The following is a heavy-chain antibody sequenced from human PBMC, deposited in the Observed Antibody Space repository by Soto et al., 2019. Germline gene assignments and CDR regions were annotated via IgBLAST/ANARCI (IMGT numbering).Heavy chain of an antibody. J-gene: IGHJ4*02. D-gene: IGHD1-26*01. Sequence: QVQLVESGGGAVQPGESLRLSCVASGFDFTYYAMHWVRQAPGKGLESVAVMSSDGSKIHHTDSVKGRFTISRDNSQNTLYLPMNSLGKEDTSVYFCAKDEGVGGTLGLFDYWGQGTLVSVSS. V-gene: IGHV3-30*18. CDR2: MSSDGSKI. CDR1: GFDFTYYA. CDR3: AKDEGVGGTLGLFDY.